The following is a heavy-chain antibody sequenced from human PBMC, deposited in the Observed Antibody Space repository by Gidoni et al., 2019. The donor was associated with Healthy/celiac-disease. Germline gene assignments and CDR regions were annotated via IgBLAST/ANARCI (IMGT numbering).Heavy chain of an antibody. CDR3: ARDRELYFDY. D-gene: IGHD1-26*01. CDR1: GFTFSSYG. Sequence: EVQLVESGGGLVQPGGSLRLSCAASGFTFSSYGMHWVRQAPGKGLVWVLRINMDGSSTSYADSVKGRFTISRDNAKNTLYLQMNSLRAEDTAVYYCARDRELYFDYWGQGTLVTVSS. V-gene: IGHV3-74*01. J-gene: IGHJ4*02. CDR2: INMDGSST.